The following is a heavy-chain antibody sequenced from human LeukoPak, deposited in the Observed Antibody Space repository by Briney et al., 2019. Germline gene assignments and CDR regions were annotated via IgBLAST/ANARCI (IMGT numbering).Heavy chain of an antibody. J-gene: IGHJ4*02. V-gene: IGHV3-21*01. CDR1: GFSFSSYN. CDR3: ARGVSY. CDR2: ITTSSTYT. Sequence: GGSLRLSCEASGFSFSSYNMDWVRQTPGKGLEWISSITTSSTYTFYADSVKGRFTISRDNAKNSLYLQMNSLRAEDTAVYYCARGVSYWGQGTLVTVSS. D-gene: IGHD2-21*01.